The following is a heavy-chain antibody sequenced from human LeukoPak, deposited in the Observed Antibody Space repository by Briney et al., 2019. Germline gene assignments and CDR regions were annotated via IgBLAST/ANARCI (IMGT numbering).Heavy chain of an antibody. Sequence: SSETLSLTCAASGVSISSGGYSWRWIRQPPGKGLEWIGYIYHSGSTYYNPSLKSRVTISVDRSKNQFSLKLSSVTAADTAVYYCARATYSSSWYSFWYFDLWGRGTLVTVSS. J-gene: IGHJ2*01. D-gene: IGHD6-13*01. CDR1: GVSISSGGYS. CDR3: ARATYSSSWYSFWYFDL. CDR2: IYHSGST. V-gene: IGHV4-30-2*01.